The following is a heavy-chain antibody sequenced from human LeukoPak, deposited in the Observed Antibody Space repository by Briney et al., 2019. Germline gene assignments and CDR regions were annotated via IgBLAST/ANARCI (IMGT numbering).Heavy chain of an antibody. CDR1: GFTFSSYA. Sequence: GRSLRLSCAASGFTFSSYAMHWVRQAPGKGLQWVAVISYDGSNKYYADSVKGRFTISRDSSKNTLYLQMNSLRAEDTAVYYCARGKASGGYSGYGLDAFDIWGQGTMVTVSS. CDR2: ISYDGSNK. CDR3: ARGKASGGYSGYGLDAFDI. J-gene: IGHJ3*02. D-gene: IGHD5-12*01. V-gene: IGHV3-30-3*01.